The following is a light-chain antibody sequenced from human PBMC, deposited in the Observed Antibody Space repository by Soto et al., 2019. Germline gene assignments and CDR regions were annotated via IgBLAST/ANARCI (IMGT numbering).Light chain of an antibody. J-gene: IGLJ1*01. CDR1: SSNIGAGFD. CDR3: QSYDNSLSGLYV. CDR2: GNT. Sequence: QLVLTQPPSVSGAPGQRVTISCTGSSSNIGAGFDVHWYQQLPGTAPKLLIYGNTNRPSGVPDRFSGSKSGTSASLAITGLQAEDEADYYCQSYDNSLSGLYVFGTGTQLTVL. V-gene: IGLV1-40*01.